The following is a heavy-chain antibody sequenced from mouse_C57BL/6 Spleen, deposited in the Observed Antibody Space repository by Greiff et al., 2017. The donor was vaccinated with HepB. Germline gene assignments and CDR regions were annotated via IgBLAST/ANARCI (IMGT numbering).Heavy chain of an antibody. J-gene: IGHJ4*01. V-gene: IGHV1-64*01. CDR1: GYTFTSYW. CDR2: IHPNSGST. D-gene: IGHD1-1*01. Sequence: QVQLKQPGAELVKPGASVKLSCKASGYTFTSYWMHWVKQRPGQGLEWIGMIHPNSGSTNYNEKFKSKATLTVDKSSSTAYMQLSSLTSEDSAVYYCAREWDGSSRAMDYWGQGTSVTVSS. CDR3: AREWDGSSRAMDY.